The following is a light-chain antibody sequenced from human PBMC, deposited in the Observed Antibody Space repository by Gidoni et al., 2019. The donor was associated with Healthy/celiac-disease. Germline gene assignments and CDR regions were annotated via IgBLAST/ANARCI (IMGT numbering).Light chain of an antibody. CDR1: QSISSY. J-gene: IGKJ2*02. CDR2: AAS. V-gene: IGKV1-39*01. Sequence: LQMTQSPSSLSASVGDRVTITFRASQSISSYLNWYQQKPGKAPKLLIYAASSLQSGVPSRFSGSGSGTDFTLTISSLQPEDFATYYCQQSYSTPCTFGQGTKLEIK. CDR3: QQSYSTPCT.